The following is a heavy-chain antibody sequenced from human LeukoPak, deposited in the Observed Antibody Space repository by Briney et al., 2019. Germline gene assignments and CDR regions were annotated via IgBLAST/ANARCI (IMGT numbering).Heavy chain of an antibody. CDR2: FDPEDGET. J-gene: IGHJ4*02. Sequence: ASVKVSCKVSGYTLTELSMHWVRQAPGKGLEWMGGFDPEDGETIYAQRFQGRVTMTEDTSTDTAYMELSSLRSEDTAVYYCATSVRGYSYGYSLDYWGQGTLVTVSS. D-gene: IGHD5-18*01. CDR3: ATSVRGYSYGYSLDY. V-gene: IGHV1-24*01. CDR1: GYTLTELS.